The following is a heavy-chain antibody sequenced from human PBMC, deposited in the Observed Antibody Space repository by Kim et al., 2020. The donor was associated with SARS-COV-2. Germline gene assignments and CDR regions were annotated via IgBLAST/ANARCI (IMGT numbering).Heavy chain of an antibody. CDR1: GGSISTYY. CDR2: IHSSGST. V-gene: IGHV4-59*13. Sequence: SETLSLTCTVSGGSISTYYWSWIRQSPGKGLEWIGYIHSSGSTNYNPSLKSRVTLSVDTSKNQFSLKVNSVTTADTAVYFCVRDLGPRPFTMTFDSWGQG. D-gene: IGHD3-3*01. CDR3: VRDLGPRPFTMTFDS. J-gene: IGHJ3*01.